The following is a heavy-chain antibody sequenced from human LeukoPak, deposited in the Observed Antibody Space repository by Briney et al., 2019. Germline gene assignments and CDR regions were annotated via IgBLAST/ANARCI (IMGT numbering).Heavy chain of an antibody. CDR1: GFTFSSYG. D-gene: IGHD3-9*01. CDR3: AKGHLRYFDWSNFDY. CDR2: ISYDGSNK. Sequence: QSGGSLRLSCAASGFTFSSYGMHWVRQAPGKGLEWVAVISYDGSNKYYADSVKGRFTISRDNSKNTLYLQMNSLRAEDTAVYYCAKGHLRYFDWSNFDYWGQGTLVTVSS. J-gene: IGHJ4*02. V-gene: IGHV3-30*18.